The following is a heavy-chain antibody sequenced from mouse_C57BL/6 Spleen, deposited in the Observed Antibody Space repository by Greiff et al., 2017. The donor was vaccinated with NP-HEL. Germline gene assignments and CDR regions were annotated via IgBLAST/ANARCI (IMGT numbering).Heavy chain of an antibody. D-gene: IGHD1-1*01. CDR2: IYPRSGNT. CDR3: ARQGVVADYFDY. Sequence: VKLQESGAELARPGASVKLSCKASGYTFTSYGISWVKQRTGQGLEWIGEIYPRSGNTYYNEKFKGKATLTADKSSSTAYMELRSLTSEDSAVYFCARQGVVADYFDYWGQGTTLTVSS. CDR1: GYTFTSYG. V-gene: IGHV1-81*01. J-gene: IGHJ2*01.